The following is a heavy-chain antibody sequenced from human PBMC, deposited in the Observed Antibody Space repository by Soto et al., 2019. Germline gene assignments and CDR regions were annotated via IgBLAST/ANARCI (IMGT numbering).Heavy chain of an antibody. V-gene: IGHV1-8*01. D-gene: IGHD3-3*01. CDR1: GYTFTSYD. J-gene: IGHJ5*02. CDR3: ARGLEWSWSLDP. CDR2: MNPNSGNT. Sequence: QVQLVQSGAEVKKPGASVKVSCKASGYTFTSYDINWVRQATGQGLEWMGWMNPNSGNTGYAQKLQGRVTMTRNTSISTAYMELSSLRSEDTAMYYCARGLEWSWSLDPWGQGTLVTVSS.